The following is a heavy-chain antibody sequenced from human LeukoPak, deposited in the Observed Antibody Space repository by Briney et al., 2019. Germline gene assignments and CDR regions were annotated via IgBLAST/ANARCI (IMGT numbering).Heavy chain of an antibody. V-gene: IGHV3-48*04. CDR1: GFTFSSYS. CDR2: MSSSLSTI. D-gene: IGHD1-26*01. CDR3: ARVDWELLDGDFDY. Sequence: GGSLRLSCAASGFTFSSYSMTWVRQAPGKGLEWISYMSSSLSTIYYADSVKGRFTISRDNAKNTLYLKMNSLRAGDTAVSYCARVDWELLDGDFDYWGQGTLVTVSS. J-gene: IGHJ4*02.